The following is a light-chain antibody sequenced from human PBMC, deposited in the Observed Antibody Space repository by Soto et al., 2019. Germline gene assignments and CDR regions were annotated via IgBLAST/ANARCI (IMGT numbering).Light chain of an antibody. CDR3: LQDFSYPFT. CDR1: QDIGKD. Sequence: AIPMTQSPSSLSASVGDRVTLTCRASQDIGKDLGWYQQKAGKAPKLLIHAASSLQSGVPSRFSGSGSGTDFALTISSLQPEDFATYYCLQDFSYPFTFGPGTKVDIK. V-gene: IGKV1-6*01. CDR2: AAS. J-gene: IGKJ3*01.